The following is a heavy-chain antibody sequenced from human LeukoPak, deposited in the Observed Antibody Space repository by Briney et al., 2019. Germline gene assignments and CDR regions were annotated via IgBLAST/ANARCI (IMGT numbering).Heavy chain of an antibody. CDR1: GFTFSSYA. CDR3: AKDPAESSSYHHYTPYYFDY. D-gene: IGHD5-12*01. V-gene: IGHV3-23*01. J-gene: IGHJ4*02. CDR2: ISGSGGST. Sequence: GGSLRLSCAASGFTFSSYAVSWVRQAPGKGLEWVSAISGSGGSTYYADSVKGRFTISRDNSKNTLYLQMNSLRAEDTAVYYCAKDPAESSSYHHYTPYYFDYWGQGTLVTVSS.